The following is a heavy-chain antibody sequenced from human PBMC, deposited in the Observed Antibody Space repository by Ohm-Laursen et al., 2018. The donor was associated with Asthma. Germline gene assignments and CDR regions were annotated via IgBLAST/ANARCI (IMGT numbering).Heavy chain of an antibody. Sequence: GSSVKVSCKASGYTFIAYYIHWVRQAPGQGLEWLGRINPNSGGTNYPQKFQGRVTMTRDTSISTAYMELSRLTSDDTALYYCARYSPYDSSDHYYDYWGQGAQVTASS. J-gene: IGHJ4*02. D-gene: IGHD3-22*01. V-gene: IGHV1-2*06. CDR2: INPNSGGT. CDR3: ARYSPYDSSDHYYDY. CDR1: GYTFIAYY.